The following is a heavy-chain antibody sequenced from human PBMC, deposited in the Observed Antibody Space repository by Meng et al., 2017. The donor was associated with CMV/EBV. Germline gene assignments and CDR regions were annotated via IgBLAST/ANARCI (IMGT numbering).Heavy chain of an antibody. J-gene: IGHJ4*02. CDR2: INNSGST. CDR1: GGSFSGYY. V-gene: IGHV4-34*01. D-gene: IGHD6-6*01. Sequence: QVQLQQVGAGLLKPSGTLSSTCAVYGGSFSGYYWSWIRQPPGKGLEWIGEINNSGSTNYNPSLKSRVTISVDTSKNQFSLKLSSVTAADTAVYYCARGSIAARLGLGDWGQGTLVTVSS. CDR3: ARGSIAARLGLGD.